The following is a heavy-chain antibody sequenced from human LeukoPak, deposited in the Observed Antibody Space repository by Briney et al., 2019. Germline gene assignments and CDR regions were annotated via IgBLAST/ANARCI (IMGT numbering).Heavy chain of an antibody. CDR1: GYTFTSYY. Sequence: GASVKASCKASGYTFTSYYIHWVRQAPGQGLEWMGVINPSSDSTNCAQKFQERVTITRDMSTSTAYMELSSLRSEDTAVYYCAAYNWNDGMDVWGQGTTVTVSS. V-gene: IGHV1-46*01. D-gene: IGHD1-20*01. J-gene: IGHJ6*02. CDR3: AAYNWNDGMDV. CDR2: INPSSDST.